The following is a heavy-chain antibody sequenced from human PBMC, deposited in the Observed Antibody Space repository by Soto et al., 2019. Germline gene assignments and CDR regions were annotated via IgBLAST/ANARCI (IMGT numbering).Heavy chain of an antibody. CDR1: GYTFTSYG. J-gene: IGHJ5*02. D-gene: IGHD3-9*01. CDR2: ISVYYGNT. Sequence: ASVKVSCKASGYTFTSYGISWVRQAPGQGLDLLGWISVYYGNTTFAQKLKGRVTLPTVTSTSTAYMELRSLRSDATAFFYCGGVYYVFLTGTPTWLAPWGQGTLVTVS. V-gene: IGHV1-18*01. CDR3: GGVYYVFLTGTPTWLAP.